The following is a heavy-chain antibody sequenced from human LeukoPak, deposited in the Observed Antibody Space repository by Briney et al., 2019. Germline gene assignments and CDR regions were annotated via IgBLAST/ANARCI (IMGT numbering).Heavy chain of an antibody. CDR1: GFTVSSNY. CDR3: ARGKVVVAATYFDY. D-gene: IGHD2-15*01. V-gene: IGHV3-66*01. Sequence: PGGSLRLSCAASGFTVSSNYMSWVRQAPGKGLEWASVIYSGGSTYYADSVKGRFTISRDNSKNTLYLQMNSLRAEDTAVYYCARGKVVVAATYFDYWGQGTLVTVSS. J-gene: IGHJ4*02. CDR2: IYSGGST.